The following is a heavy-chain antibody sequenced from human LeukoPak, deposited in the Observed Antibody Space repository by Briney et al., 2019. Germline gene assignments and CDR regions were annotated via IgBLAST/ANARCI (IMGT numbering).Heavy chain of an antibody. D-gene: IGHD2-2*01. CDR1: GFAFSYTW. J-gene: IGHJ4*02. CDR3: ATERYCSSTTCTLTFND. CDR2: IKSRPDGETT. V-gene: IGHV3-15*01. Sequence: GGSLRLSCAASGFAFSYTWMSWVRQTPGKGLEWIGRIKSRPDGETTEYAAPVKGRFTISRDDPETTVYLQMNSLKTEDTAVYFCATERYCSSTTCTLTFNDWGQGTLVTVSS.